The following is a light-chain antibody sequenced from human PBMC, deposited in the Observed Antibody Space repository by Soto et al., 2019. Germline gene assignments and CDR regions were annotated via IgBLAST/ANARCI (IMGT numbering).Light chain of an antibody. CDR2: GVS. CDR3: SSYTSSANFV. V-gene: IGLV2-14*01. J-gene: IGLJ1*01. Sequence: QSALTQPASVSGSPGQSITISCTGISSDVGDYYYVSWYQHHPGKAPKLIIYGVSNRPSGVSNRFSGSKSGNMASLTISGLQTDDEADYYCSSYTSSANFVFGTGTKLTVL. CDR1: SSDVGDYYY.